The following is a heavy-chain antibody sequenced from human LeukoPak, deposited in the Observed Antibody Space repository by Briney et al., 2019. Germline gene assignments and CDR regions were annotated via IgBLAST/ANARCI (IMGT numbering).Heavy chain of an antibody. CDR1: GGSFSGYY. J-gene: IGHJ4*02. CDR2: INHSGST. D-gene: IGHD6-19*01. Sequence: SETLSLTCAVYGGSFSGYYWSWIRQPPGKGLEWIGEINHSGSTNYNPSLKSRVTISVDTSKNQFSLKLSSVTAADTAVYYCARNNRYSSGWYETWVFDYWGQGTLVTVSS. V-gene: IGHV4-34*01. CDR3: ARNNRYSSGWYETWVFDY.